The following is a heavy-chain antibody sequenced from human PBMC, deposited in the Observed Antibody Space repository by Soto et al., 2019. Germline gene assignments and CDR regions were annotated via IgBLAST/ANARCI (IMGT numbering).Heavy chain of an antibody. CDR2: ISYDGSNK. CDR1: GFTFSSYA. D-gene: IGHD6-13*01. J-gene: IGHJ6*02. V-gene: IGHV3-30-3*01. Sequence: QVQLVESGGGVAQPGRSLRLSCAASGFTFSSYAMHWVRQAPGKGLEWVAVISYDGSNKYYADSVKGRFTISRDNSKNTLYLQMNSLRAEDTAVYYCARGSSSAEYYYGMDVWGQGTTVTVSS. CDR3: ARGSSSAEYYYGMDV.